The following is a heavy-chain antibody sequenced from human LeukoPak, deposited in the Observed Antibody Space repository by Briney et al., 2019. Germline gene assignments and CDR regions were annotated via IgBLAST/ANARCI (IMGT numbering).Heavy chain of an antibody. D-gene: IGHD2-2*01. CDR1: GGSISSYY. V-gene: IGHV4-4*07. CDR2: IYTSGST. Sequence: SETLSLTCTVSGGSISSYYWSWIRQPAGKGLEWIGRIYTSGSTNYNPSLKSRVTISVDTSKNQFSLKLSSVTAADTAVYYCARAMVVPAAIPGNWFDPWGQGTLVAVSS. J-gene: IGHJ5*02. CDR3: ARAMVVPAAIPGNWFDP.